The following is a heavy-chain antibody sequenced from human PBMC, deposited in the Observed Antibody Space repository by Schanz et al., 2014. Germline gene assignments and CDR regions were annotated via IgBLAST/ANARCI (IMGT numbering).Heavy chain of an antibody. CDR2: ISDSGTYT. CDR3: AASSGWHPSTDY. V-gene: IGHV3-11*05. Sequence: QVQVVQSGGGLVKPGGSLRLSCAASGFVFGDYYMTWIRQAPGKGLEWLSYISDSGTYTKYADSVKGRFTISRDNAKSSLYLQMNSLRVEDTAVYYCAASSGWHPSTDYWGQGTLVTVSS. J-gene: IGHJ4*02. CDR1: GFVFGDYY. D-gene: IGHD6-19*01.